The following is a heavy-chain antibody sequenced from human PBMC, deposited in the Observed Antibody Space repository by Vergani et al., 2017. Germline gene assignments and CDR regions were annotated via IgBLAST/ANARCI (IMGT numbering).Heavy chain of an antibody. CDR1: GGSFSGYY. CDR2: ISSSSSYI. CDR3: ARDPVVVPAAIADY. Sequence: VQLQQWGAGLLKPSETLSLTCAVYGGSFSGYYWSWIRQPPGKGLEWVSSISSSSSYIYYADSVKGRFTISRDNAKNSLYLQMNSLRAEDTAVYYCARDPVVVPAAIADYWGQGTLVTVSS. D-gene: IGHD2-2*01. J-gene: IGHJ4*02. V-gene: IGHV3-21*01.